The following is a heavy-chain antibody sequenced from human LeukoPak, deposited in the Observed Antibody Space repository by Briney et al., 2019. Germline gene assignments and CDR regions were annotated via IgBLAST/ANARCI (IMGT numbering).Heavy chain of an antibody. CDR3: ARDHNYAFDN. CDR1: GFTSSDYS. Sequence: GGSLRLSCAASGFTSSDYSMNWVRQAPGKGLEWISYIGISSGNTKYADSVKGRFTISGDSAKSSLYLQMNSLRVEDTAVYYCARDHNYAFDNWGQGTLVTVSS. CDR2: IGISSGNT. J-gene: IGHJ4*02. D-gene: IGHD1-1*01. V-gene: IGHV3-48*04.